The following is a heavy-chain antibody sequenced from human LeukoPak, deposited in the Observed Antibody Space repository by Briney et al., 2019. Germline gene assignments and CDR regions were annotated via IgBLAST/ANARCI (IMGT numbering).Heavy chain of an antibody. CDR3: AREVANSQVWFGELSSGFDP. CDR1: GFTFSSYG. D-gene: IGHD3-10*01. V-gene: IGHV3-33*01. J-gene: IGHJ5*02. Sequence: GGSLRLSCAASGFTFSSYGMHWVRQAPGKGLEWVAVIWYDGSNKYYADSVKGRFTISRDNSKNTPYLQMNSLRAEDTAVYYCAREVANSQVWFGELSSGFDPWGQGTLVTVSS. CDR2: IWYDGSNK.